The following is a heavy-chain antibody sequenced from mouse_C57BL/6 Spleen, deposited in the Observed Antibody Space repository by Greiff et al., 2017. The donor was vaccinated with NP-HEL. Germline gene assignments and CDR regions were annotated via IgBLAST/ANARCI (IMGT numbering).Heavy chain of an antibody. CDR1: GFTFSSYG. D-gene: IGHD3-3*01. CDR3: AREGTGYAMDY. V-gene: IGHV5-6*02. CDR2: ISSGGSYT. Sequence: EVKLVESGGDLVKPGGSLKLSCAASGFTFSSYGMSWVRQTPDKRLEWVATISSGGSYTYYPDSVKGRFTISRDNAKNTLYLQMSSLKSEDTAMYYCAREGTGYAMDYWGQGTSVTVSS. J-gene: IGHJ4*01.